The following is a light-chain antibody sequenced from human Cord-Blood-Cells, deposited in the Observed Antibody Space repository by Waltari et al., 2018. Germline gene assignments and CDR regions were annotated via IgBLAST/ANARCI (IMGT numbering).Light chain of an antibody. CDR1: QGISSW. CDR3: QQANSFPWT. J-gene: IGKJ1*01. V-gene: IGKV1D-12*01. CDR2: AAS. Sequence: DIQMTQSPSSVSASVGDRVTITCRASQGISSWLVWYQQKPGKAPKLLIYAASSLQSGIPSRFSGSGSGKDFTLTISSLQPEDFATYYCQQANSFPWTFGQGTKVEIK.